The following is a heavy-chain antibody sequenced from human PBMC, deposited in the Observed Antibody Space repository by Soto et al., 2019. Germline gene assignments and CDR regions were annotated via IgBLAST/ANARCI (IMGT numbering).Heavy chain of an antibody. D-gene: IGHD2-15*01. Sequence: GGSLRLSCAASGFTFSSYGMHWVRQAPGKGLEWVAVISYDGSNKYYADSVKGRFTISRDNSKNTLYLQMNSLRAEDTAVYYCHVDIVVVVDALDYWGQGTLVTVSS. V-gene: IGHV3-30*03. CDR2: ISYDGSNK. CDR1: GFTFSSYG. CDR3: HVDIVVVVDALDY. J-gene: IGHJ4*02.